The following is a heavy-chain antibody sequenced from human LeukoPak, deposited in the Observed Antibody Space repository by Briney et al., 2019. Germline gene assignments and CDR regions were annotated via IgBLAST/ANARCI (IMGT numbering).Heavy chain of an antibody. CDR2: IDSGGGT. CDR1: GLTFSNYA. D-gene: IGHD3-16*01. Sequence: GGSLSPSCAASGLTFSNYAMSWVRQAPGKGLQWVSAIDSGGGTYYANSVKGRFTISRDNSKNTLYLQLNSLRAEDTAVYYCAKGPQGDWGQGALVTVSS. J-gene: IGHJ4*02. V-gene: IGHV3-23*01. CDR3: AKGPQGD.